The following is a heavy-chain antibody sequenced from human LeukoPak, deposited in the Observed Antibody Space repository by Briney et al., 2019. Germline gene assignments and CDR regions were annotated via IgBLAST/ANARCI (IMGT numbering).Heavy chain of an antibody. V-gene: IGHV4-39*07. J-gene: IGHJ3*02. Sequence: SETLSLTCDVSGPISSSIHYWAWIRQPPGKGLEWIGSIYYTGSTYYNPSIKSRVTISLDTSESQFSLKLSSVTAADTAVYYCARYGLLGISEINAFDIWGQGTLVTVSS. D-gene: IGHD2-15*01. CDR3: ARYGLLGISEINAFDI. CDR2: IYYTGST. CDR1: GPISSSIHY.